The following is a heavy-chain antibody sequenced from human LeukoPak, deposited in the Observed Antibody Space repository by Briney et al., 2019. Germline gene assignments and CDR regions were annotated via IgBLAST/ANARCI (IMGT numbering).Heavy chain of an antibody. D-gene: IGHD2-15*01. V-gene: IGHV3-9*01. Sequence: GGSLRLSCATSGFLFDDYAMHWVRQAPGKGLEGVSGINWNGKNIGYGDSVKGRFTISRDNAKNSLSLQMNNLRPEDTALYYCARQPGVAANDNNYYYGMDVWGQGTTVTVSS. CDR1: GFLFDDYA. CDR2: INWNGKNI. J-gene: IGHJ6*02. CDR3: ARQPGVAANDNNYYYGMDV.